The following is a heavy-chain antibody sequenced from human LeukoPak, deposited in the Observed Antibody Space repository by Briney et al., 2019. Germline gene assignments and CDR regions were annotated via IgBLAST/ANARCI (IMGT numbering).Heavy chain of an antibody. CDR3: ARAVYSNPYHFDY. V-gene: IGHV4-30-4*08. CDR1: GGSISSGDYY. D-gene: IGHD6-13*01. J-gene: IGHJ4*02. Sequence: SQTLSLTCTVSGGSISSGDYYWSWIRQPPGKGLEWIGHVYYSGRTYYNPSLKSRLTVSVDTSKNQFSLKLSSVTAADTAVYYCARAVYSNPYHFDYWGQGTLLTVSS. CDR2: VYYSGRT.